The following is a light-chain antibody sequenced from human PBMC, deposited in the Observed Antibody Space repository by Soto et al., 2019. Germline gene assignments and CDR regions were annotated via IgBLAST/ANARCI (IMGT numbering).Light chain of an antibody. Sequence: EIVLTQSPGTLSLSPGERATLSCRASQSVSSSYLAWYQQKPGQAPRLLIYGASSRATGIPDRFSGSGSGTDFTLTISRLEPEDFAVYYCQQHRSSPRPFGQGPSADIK. CDR1: QSVSSSY. CDR3: QQHRSSPRP. J-gene: IGKJ1*01. V-gene: IGKV3-20*01. CDR2: GAS.